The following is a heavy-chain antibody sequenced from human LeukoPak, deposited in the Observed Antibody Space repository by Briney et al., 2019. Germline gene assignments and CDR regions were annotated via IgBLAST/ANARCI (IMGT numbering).Heavy chain of an antibody. Sequence: PGGSLRLSCAASGFTFSSYSMNWVRQAPGKGLEWVSTFYNTDDTNYPDSVRGRFTISRNSSTNTLYLQMNSLRAEDTAVYFCARASQWLAFDCWGQGTLVTVSS. CDR2: FYNTDDT. CDR1: GFTFSSYS. J-gene: IGHJ4*02. D-gene: IGHD6-19*01. CDR3: ARASQWLAFDC. V-gene: IGHV3-66*01.